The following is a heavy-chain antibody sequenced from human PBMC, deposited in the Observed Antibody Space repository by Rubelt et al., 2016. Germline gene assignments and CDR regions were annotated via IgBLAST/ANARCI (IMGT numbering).Heavy chain of an antibody. CDR2: TYPNDADT. Sequence: EVQLVQSGAEVKKPGESLKISCKGSGYSFTSYWIGWVRQMPGKGLEWMGITYPNDADTRYSPSFEGQVTISADKSINTAFLQWGSLKASDTAMYYCARHVNHNWFDPWGQGTLVTVSS. V-gene: IGHV5-51*01. J-gene: IGHJ5*02. D-gene: IGHD1-14*01. CDR3: ARHVNHNWFDP. CDR1: GYSFTSYW.